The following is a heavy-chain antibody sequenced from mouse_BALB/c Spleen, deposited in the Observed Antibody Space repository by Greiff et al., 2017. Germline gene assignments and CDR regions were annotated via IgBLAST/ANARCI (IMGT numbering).Heavy chain of an antibody. CDR3: ARERGDDEGWYVDV. V-gene: IGHV5-9-3*01. CDR2: ISSGGSYT. Sequence: EVQLVESGGGLVKPGGSLKLSCAASGFTFSSYAMSWVRQTPEKRLEWVATISSGGSYTSYPDSVQGRFTISRDNAKNTLYLQMSSLRSEDTAMYYGARERGDDEGWYVDVWGEGTTVTVSA. D-gene: IGHD2-2*01. CDR1: GFTFSSYA. J-gene: IGHJ1*01.